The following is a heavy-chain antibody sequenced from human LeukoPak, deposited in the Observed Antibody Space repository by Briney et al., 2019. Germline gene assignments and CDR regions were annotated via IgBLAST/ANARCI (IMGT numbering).Heavy chain of an antibody. Sequence: SETLSLTCTVSGGSISSYYWSWIRQPPGKGLEWIGYIYYSGSTNYNPSLKSRVTISEDTSKNQFSLKLSSVTAADTAVYYCARYSSSWYGYYYYYMDVWGKGTTVTVSS. CDR2: IYYSGST. CDR3: ARYSSSWYGYYYYYMDV. CDR1: GGSISSYY. D-gene: IGHD6-13*01. V-gene: IGHV4-59*01. J-gene: IGHJ6*03.